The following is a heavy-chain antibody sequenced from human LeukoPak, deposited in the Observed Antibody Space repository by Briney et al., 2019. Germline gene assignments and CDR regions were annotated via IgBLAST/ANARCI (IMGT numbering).Heavy chain of an antibody. CDR3: ASSYYDFWSGYYNAFDI. CDR1: GYTFTDYD. Sequence: ASVKVSCKASGYTFTDYDINWVRQATGQGVEWMGWMNPNNGYTGFAQKFQGRVSITRDTSISTAYMELSSLRSEDTAVYYCASSYYDFWSGYYNAFDIWGQGTMVTVSS. D-gene: IGHD3-3*01. V-gene: IGHV1-8*03. CDR2: MNPNNGYT. J-gene: IGHJ3*02.